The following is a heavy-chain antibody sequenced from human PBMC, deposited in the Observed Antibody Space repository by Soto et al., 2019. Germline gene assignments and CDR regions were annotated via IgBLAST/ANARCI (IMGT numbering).Heavy chain of an antibody. Sequence: GGSLRLSCAASGFTFSSYSMNWVRQAPGKGLEWVSSISSSSSYIYYADSVKGRFTISRDNAKNSLYLQMNSLRAEDTAVYYCARGPMVRGPFDYWGQGTLVTVPQ. CDR3: ARGPMVRGPFDY. CDR1: GFTFSSYS. J-gene: IGHJ4*02. CDR2: ISSSSSYI. D-gene: IGHD3-10*01. V-gene: IGHV3-21*01.